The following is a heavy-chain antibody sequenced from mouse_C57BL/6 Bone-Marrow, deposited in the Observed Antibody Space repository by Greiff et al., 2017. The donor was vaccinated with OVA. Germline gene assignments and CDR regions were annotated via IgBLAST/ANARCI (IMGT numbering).Heavy chain of an antibody. CDR2: LDPETGGT. CDR3: TIDGYWTYWYFDV. Sequence: VQLQQSGAELVRPGASVTLSCKASGYTFTDYEMPWVKQTPVPGLEWIGALDPETGGTAYNQKFKGKAILTADKSSSTAYMERRSLTSEDSAVYYCTIDGYWTYWYFDVWGTGTTVTVSS. V-gene: IGHV1-15*01. CDR1: GYTFTDYE. D-gene: IGHD2-3*01. J-gene: IGHJ1*03.